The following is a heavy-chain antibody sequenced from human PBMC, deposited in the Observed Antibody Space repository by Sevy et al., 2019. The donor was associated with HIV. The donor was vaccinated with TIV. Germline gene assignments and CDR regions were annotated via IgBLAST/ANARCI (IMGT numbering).Heavy chain of an antibody. Sequence: GGSLRLSCAASGFTFSSYAMHWVRQAPGKGLEWVAVISYDGSNKYYADSVKGRFTISRDNSKNTLYLQMNSLRAEDTAVYYCKARGGSAGHFDYWGQGTLVTISS. J-gene: IGHJ4*02. CDR1: GFTFSSYA. V-gene: IGHV3-30-3*01. D-gene: IGHD3-16*01. CDR3: KARGGSAGHFDY. CDR2: ISYDGSNK.